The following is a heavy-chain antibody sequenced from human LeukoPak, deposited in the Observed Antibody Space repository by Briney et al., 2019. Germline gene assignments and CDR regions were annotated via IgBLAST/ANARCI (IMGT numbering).Heavy chain of an antibody. J-gene: IGHJ4*02. CDR2: IYYSGST. V-gene: IGHV4-39*07. D-gene: IGHD2-15*01. CDR3: GRGEDCSGGSCYGWDY. Sequence: SETLSLTCTVSGGSITSITYYWGWMPQPPGKGLEWIGSIYYSGSTYYNPSLKSRVTISVDKSKNQFSLKMSSVTAADTAVYYCGRGEDCSGGSCYGWDYWGQGTVVTVSS. CDR1: GGSITSITYY.